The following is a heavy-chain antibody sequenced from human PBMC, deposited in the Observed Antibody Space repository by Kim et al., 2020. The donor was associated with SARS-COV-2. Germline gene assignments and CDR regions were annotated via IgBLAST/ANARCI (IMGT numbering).Heavy chain of an antibody. CDR1: GGTFSSYA. V-gene: IGHV1-69*13. J-gene: IGHJ6*02. Sequence: SVKVSCKASGGTFSSYAISWVRQAPGQGLEWMGGIIPIFGTANYAQKFQGRVTITADESTSTAYMELSSLRSEDTAVYYCARVLADYGENYYYGMDVWGQGTTVTVSS. CDR2: IIPIFGTA. CDR3: ARVLADYGENYYYGMDV. D-gene: IGHD4-17*01.